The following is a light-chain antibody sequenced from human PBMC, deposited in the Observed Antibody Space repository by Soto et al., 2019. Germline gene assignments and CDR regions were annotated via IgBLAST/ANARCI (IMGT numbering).Light chain of an antibody. V-gene: IGKV3-20*01. J-gene: IGKJ1*01. CDR1: QNIRGNE. Sequence: VLTKSPGTLSLSPGERTTLSCRASQNIRGNELAWYQQKPGQPLRLLIDRGSSRAPGIPDRFSGRGSGTEFTLTISRLEPEDFAVYYCQDYGTSAPWTFGQGTRVEIK. CDR3: QDYGTSAPWT. CDR2: RGS.